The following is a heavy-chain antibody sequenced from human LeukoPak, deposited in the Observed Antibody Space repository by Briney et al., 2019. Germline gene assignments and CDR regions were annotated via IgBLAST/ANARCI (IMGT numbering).Heavy chain of an antibody. CDR3: ARGSAAAGYY. J-gene: IGHJ4*02. Sequence: PSETLSLTCAVYGGSFSGYYWSWIRQPPGEGLEWIGEINHSGSTNYNPSLKSRVTISVDTSKNQFSLKLNSVTAADTAVYYCARGSAAAGYYWGQGTLVTVSS. CDR1: GGSFSGYY. D-gene: IGHD6-13*01. CDR2: INHSGST. V-gene: IGHV4-34*01.